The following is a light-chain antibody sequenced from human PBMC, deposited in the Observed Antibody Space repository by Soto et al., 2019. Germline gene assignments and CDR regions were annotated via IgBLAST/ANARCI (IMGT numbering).Light chain of an antibody. Sequence: DIQMTQSPSTLSASVGDRVTITCRASQSINRWLAWYQQKPGKAPKLLIYKASTLESGVPSRFSGGGIGTEFSLSISSLQPDDFAPYYCQQYSTYPYIFGQGTKVEIK. CDR1: QSINRW. CDR2: KAS. CDR3: QQYSTYPYI. V-gene: IGKV1-5*03. J-gene: IGKJ2*01.